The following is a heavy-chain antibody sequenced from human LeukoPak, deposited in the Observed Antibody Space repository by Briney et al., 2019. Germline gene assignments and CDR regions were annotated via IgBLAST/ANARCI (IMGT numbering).Heavy chain of an antibody. D-gene: IGHD3-3*01. J-gene: IGHJ3*02. CDR1: GYSISSGHY. V-gene: IGHV4-38-2*02. CDR3: ARESNYDFWSGYYRSRNKPRDAFDI. CDR2: FHHGGST. Sequence: SETLSLTCTVSGYSISSGHYWGWIRQPPGRGLEWVGSFHHGGSTYYNPSLKSRVTISVDTSKNHFSLKLSTVTAADTAVYYCARESNYDFWSGYYRSRNKPRDAFDIWGQGTMVTVSS.